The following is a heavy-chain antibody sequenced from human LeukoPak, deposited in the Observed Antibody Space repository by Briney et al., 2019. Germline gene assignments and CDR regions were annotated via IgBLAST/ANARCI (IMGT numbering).Heavy chain of an antibody. J-gene: IGHJ4*02. V-gene: IGHV4-31*03. D-gene: IGHD3-10*01. CDR1: GGSISSGGYY. CDR3: ARDLSYGRYFDY. Sequence: SQTLSLTCSVSGGSISSGGYYWCWIRQHPGKGLEWIGYIYYSGSTYYNPSLKSRVTISVDTSKNQFSLKLSSVTAADTAVYYCARDLSYGRYFDYWGQGTLVTVSS. CDR2: IYYSGST.